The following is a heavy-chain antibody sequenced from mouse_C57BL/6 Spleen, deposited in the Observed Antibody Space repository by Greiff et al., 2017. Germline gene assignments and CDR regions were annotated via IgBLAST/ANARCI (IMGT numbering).Heavy chain of an antibody. CDR3: ARSQLAGLAY. CDR2: IDPSDSYT. Sequence: QVQLQQPGAELVMPGASVKLSCKASGYTFTSYWMHWVKQRPGQGLEWIGEIDPSDSYTNYNQKFKGKSTLTVDKSSSTAYMQLSSLTSEDSAVYYCARSQLAGLAYWGQGTLVTVSA. V-gene: IGHV1-69*01. J-gene: IGHJ3*01. D-gene: IGHD4-1*02. CDR1: GYTFTSYW.